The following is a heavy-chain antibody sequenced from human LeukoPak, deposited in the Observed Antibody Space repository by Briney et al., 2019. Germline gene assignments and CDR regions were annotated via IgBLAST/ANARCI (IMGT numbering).Heavy chain of an antibody. Sequence: GGSLRLSCAASGFTFSSYGMHWVRQAPGKGLEWVAFIRYDGSNKYYADSAKGRFTISRDNAKNSLYLQMNSLRAEDTAVYYCARASYGDYDYWGQGTLVTVSS. J-gene: IGHJ4*02. CDR3: ARASYGDYDY. V-gene: IGHV3-30*02. D-gene: IGHD4-17*01. CDR1: GFTFSSYG. CDR2: IRYDGSNK.